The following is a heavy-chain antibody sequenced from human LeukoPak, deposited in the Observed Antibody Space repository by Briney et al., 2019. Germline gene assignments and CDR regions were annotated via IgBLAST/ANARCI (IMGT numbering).Heavy chain of an antibody. D-gene: IGHD6-13*01. CDR2: ISGSGGST. V-gene: IGHV3-23*01. CDR3: ARQAQQLVRPLYYFDY. J-gene: IGHJ4*02. Sequence: GSLRLSCAASGFTFSSYAMSWVRQAPGKGLEWVSAISGSGGSTYYADSVKGRFTISRDNSKNTLYLQMNSLRAEDTAVYYCARQAQQLVRPLYYFDYWGQGTLVTVSS. CDR1: GFTFSSYA.